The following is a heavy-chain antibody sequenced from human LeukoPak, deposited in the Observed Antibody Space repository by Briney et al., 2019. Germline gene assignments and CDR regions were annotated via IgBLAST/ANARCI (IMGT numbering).Heavy chain of an antibody. V-gene: IGHV1-24*01. D-gene: IGHD6-6*01. J-gene: IGHJ4*02. CDR1: GYTLTELS. CDR3: ATERSSSSGFDY. Sequence: ASVKVSCKVSGYTLTELSMHWVRQAPGKGLEWMGGFDPEDGETTYAQKFQGRVTMTEDTSTDTAYMELSSLRSEDTAVYYCATERSSSSGFDYWGQGTLVTVSS. CDR2: FDPEDGET.